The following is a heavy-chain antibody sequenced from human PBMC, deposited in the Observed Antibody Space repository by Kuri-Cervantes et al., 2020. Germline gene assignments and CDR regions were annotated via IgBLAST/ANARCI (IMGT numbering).Heavy chain of an antibody. V-gene: IGHV4-59*13. J-gene: IGHJ4*02. CDR3: ARGPLRGVFDY. Sequence: ESLKISCTVSGGSISPYYWTWIRQPPGKGLEWIGYIYHSGSTYYNPSLKSRVTISVDRSKNQFSLKLSSVTAADTAVYYCARGPLRGVFDYWGQGTLVTVSS. CDR2: IYHSGST. D-gene: IGHD3-3*01. CDR1: GGSISPYY.